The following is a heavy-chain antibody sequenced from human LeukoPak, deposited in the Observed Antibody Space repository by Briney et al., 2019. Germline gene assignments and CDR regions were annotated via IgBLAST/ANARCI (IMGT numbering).Heavy chain of an antibody. D-gene: IGHD3-10*01. V-gene: IGHV3-74*01. J-gene: IGHJ3*02. CDR3: AKDFYGSGSWLDAFDI. CDR2: INSGGSGT. Sequence: GGSLRLSCAASGFAFSSNWMHWVRQTPGKGLVWVSRINSGGSGTSYADSVKGRFTISRDNSKNTLYLQMNSLRAEDTAVYYCAKDFYGSGSWLDAFDIWGQGTMVTVSS. CDR1: GFAFSSNW.